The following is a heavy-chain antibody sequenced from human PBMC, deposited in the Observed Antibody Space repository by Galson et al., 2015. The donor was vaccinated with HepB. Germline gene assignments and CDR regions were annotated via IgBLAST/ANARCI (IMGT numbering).Heavy chain of an antibody. J-gene: IGHJ4*02. CDR3: NYDFWSGYSR. CDR2: ISYDGSNK. Sequence: SLRLSCAASGFTFSSYAMHWVRQAPGKGLEWVAVISYDGSNKYYADSVKGRFTISRDNSKNTLYLQMNSLKTEDTAVYYCNYDFWSGYSRWGQGTLVTVSS. V-gene: IGHV3-30-3*01. D-gene: IGHD3-3*01. CDR1: GFTFSSYA.